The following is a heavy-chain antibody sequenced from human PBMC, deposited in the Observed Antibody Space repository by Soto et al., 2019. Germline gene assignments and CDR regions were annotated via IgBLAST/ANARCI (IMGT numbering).Heavy chain of an antibody. Sequence: GGSLRLSCAASGFTFSSYWMSWVRQAPGKGLEWVANIKQDGSEKYYVDSVKGRFTISRDNAKNSLYLQMNSLRAEDTAVYYCASYSYDNYYYYGMDVWGQGTTVTVSS. CDR3: ASYSYDNYYYYGMDV. V-gene: IGHV3-7*01. CDR2: IKQDGSEK. CDR1: GFTFSSYW. J-gene: IGHJ6*02. D-gene: IGHD5-18*01.